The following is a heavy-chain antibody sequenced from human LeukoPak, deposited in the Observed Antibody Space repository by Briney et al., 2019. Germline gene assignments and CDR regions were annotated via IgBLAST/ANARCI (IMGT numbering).Heavy chain of an antibody. CDR2: ISTSGNTP. D-gene: IGHD6-19*01. CDR1: GFTFSSFP. V-gene: IGHV3-23*01. J-gene: IGHJ4*02. CDR3: AKVLSGWFRGNDY. Sequence: GGSLRLSCAASGFTFSSFPMSWVRQAPGKGLEWVSTISTSGNTPYYADSVKGRFTISRDNSKNTLYLQMDSLRAEDTAAYYCAKVLSGWFRGNDYWGQGTLVAVSS.